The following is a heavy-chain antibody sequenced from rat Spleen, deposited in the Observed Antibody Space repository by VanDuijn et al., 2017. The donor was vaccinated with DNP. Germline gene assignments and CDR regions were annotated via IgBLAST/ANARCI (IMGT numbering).Heavy chain of an antibody. D-gene: IGHD1-7*01. CDR1: GSSIISNY. J-gene: IGHJ2*01. Sequence: EVQLQESGPGLVKPSQSLSLTCSVTGSSIISNYWAWIRKFPGNKMEWTGYISYSGSTSYNPSLKSRISITRDTSKNHFFLHLNSVTTGDTATYYCARWTRYFDYWGQGVMVTVSS. CDR2: ISYSGST. V-gene: IGHV3-1*01. CDR3: ARWTRYFDY.